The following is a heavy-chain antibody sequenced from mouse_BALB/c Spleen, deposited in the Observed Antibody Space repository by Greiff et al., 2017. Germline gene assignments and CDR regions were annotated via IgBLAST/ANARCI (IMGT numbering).Heavy chain of an antibody. CDR2: ISSGGGST. CDR1: GFAFSSYD. CDR3: ARHRGSGYLFAY. V-gene: IGHV5-12-1*01. Sequence: EVMLVESGGGLVKPGGSLKLSRAASGFAFSSYDMSWVRQTPEKRLEWVAYISSGGGSTYYPDTVKGRFTISRDNAKNTLYLQMSSLKSEDTAMYYCARHRGSGYLFAYWGQGTLVTVSA. J-gene: IGHJ3*01. D-gene: IGHD3-1*01.